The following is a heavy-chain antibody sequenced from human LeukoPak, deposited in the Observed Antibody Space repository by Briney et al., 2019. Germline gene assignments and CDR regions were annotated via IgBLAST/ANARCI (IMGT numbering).Heavy chain of an antibody. D-gene: IGHD3-22*01. Sequence: SETLSLTCTVSGGSISSSSYYWGWIRQPPGKGLEWIGSIYYSGGTYYNPSLKSRVTISVDTSKNQFSLKLSSVTAADTAVYYCARVLGYDSSGLADAFDTWGQGTMVTVSS. CDR1: GGSISSSSYY. CDR3: ARVLGYDSSGLADAFDT. J-gene: IGHJ3*02. CDR2: IYYSGGT. V-gene: IGHV4-39*07.